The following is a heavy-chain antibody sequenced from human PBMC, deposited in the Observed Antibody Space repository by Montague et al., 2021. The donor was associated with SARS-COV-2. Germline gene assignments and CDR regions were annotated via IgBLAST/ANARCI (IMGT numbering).Heavy chain of an antibody. J-gene: IGHJ4*02. Sequence: TLSLTCAVSGASINSEHWWSWARQPPGMGLEWIVETHQWGGTNSNSSLRSRASIFLDKSKNQFSLTLTSVTAADTAMYYCARHFVWQQLSTWGQGTLVSVSS. CDR2: THQWGGT. CDR3: ARHFVWQQLST. V-gene: IGHV4-4*02. D-gene: IGHD6-13*01. CDR1: GASINSEHW.